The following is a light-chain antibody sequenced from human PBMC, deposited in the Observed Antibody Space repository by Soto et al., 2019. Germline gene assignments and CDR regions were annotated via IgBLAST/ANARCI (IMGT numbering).Light chain of an antibody. Sequence: DIQMTQSPSTLSGSVGDRVTITCRASQTISSWLAWYQQKPGRAPKLLIYDASNLEAGVPSRFRGSGSGTDFTFTISRLQPEDIATYYRQQYENLPTFGQGTRLEIK. CDR1: QTISSW. CDR3: QQYENLPT. CDR2: DAS. V-gene: IGKV1-33*01. J-gene: IGKJ5*01.